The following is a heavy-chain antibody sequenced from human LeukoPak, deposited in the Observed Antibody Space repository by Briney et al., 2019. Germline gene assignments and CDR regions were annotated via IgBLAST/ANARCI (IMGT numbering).Heavy chain of an antibody. D-gene: IGHD2-21*02. V-gene: IGHV3-21*01. J-gene: IGHJ6*03. CDR2: ISSSSSYI. CDR1: GFTFSSYS. Sequence: GGSLRLSCAASGFTFSSYSMNWVRQAPGKGLEWVSSISSSSSYIYYADSVKGRFTISRDNAKNSLYLQMNSLRAEDTAVYYCARDAYCGGDCYSDYYYYYMDVWGKGTTVTISS. CDR3: ARDAYCGGDCYSDYYYYYMDV.